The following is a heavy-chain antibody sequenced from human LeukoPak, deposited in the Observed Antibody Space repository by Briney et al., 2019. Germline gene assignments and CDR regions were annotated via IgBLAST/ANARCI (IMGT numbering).Heavy chain of an antibody. CDR1: GDSLSRKSAA. CDR2: TYYRSQWYK. Sequence: LETLSLTCVISGDSLSRKSAAWNWTRLSPSRGLEWQGSTYYRSQWYKDYAEAVKSRITINPDTSKKQFSLQLNSVTPEDTAVYFCARGNWNDLILWCDPWGQGTLVTVSS. CDR3: ARGNWNDLILWCDP. J-gene: IGHJ5*02. D-gene: IGHD1-1*01. V-gene: IGHV6-1*01.